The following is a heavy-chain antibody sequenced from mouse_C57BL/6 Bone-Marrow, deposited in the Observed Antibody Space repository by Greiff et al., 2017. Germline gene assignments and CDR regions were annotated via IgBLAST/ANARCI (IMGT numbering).Heavy chain of an antibody. Sequence: EVKLVESGPGLVKPSQSLSLTCSVTGYSITSGYYWNWIRQFPGNKLEWMGYISYDGSNNYNPSLKNRISITLDTSKNQFFLKLNSVTTEDTATYYCARALDVWGTGTTVTVSS. V-gene: IGHV3-6*01. CDR3: ARALDV. J-gene: IGHJ1*03. CDR1: GYSITSGYY. CDR2: ISYDGSN.